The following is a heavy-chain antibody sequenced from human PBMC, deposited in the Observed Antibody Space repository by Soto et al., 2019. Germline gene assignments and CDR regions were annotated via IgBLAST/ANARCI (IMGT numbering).Heavy chain of an antibody. Sequence: SQTLSLTCAISGDSVSSNSAAWNWVRQSPSRGLEWLGRTYYRSKWYNDYAISVKSRITINPDTSKNQFSLQLNSVTPEDTAVYYCARDEYTSGWYRFDPWGQGILVTVSS. D-gene: IGHD6-19*01. CDR1: GDSVSSNSAA. V-gene: IGHV6-1*01. CDR3: ARDEYTSGWYRFDP. CDR2: TYYRSKWYN. J-gene: IGHJ5*01.